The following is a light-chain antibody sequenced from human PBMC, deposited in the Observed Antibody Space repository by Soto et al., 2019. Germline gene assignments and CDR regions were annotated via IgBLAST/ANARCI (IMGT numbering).Light chain of an antibody. V-gene: IGLV1-51*01. J-gene: IGLJ2*01. CDR3: GTWYSSLSVVV. CDR1: SSNIGNNY. Sequence: QSVLTQPPSVSAAPGQTVTISCSGSSSNIGNNYVSWYQQLPGTAPKLLIYDNNKRPSGIPDRFSGSKSGTSATLGITGLQTGDEADYYCGTWYSSLSVVVFGGGTKVTVL. CDR2: DNN.